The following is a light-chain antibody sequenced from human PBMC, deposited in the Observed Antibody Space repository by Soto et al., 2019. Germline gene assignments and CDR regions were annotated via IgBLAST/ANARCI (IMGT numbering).Light chain of an antibody. CDR2: DVN. Sequence: QSALTQPASVSGSPGQSITISCTGTSSDVGGYNYVSWYQQHPGKAPKLIIYDVNNRPSGVSNRLSGSNSGNTASLTISGLQAEDEADYYCNSYTNSATWVFGGGTKLTVL. J-gene: IGLJ3*02. V-gene: IGLV2-14*03. CDR3: NSYTNSATWV. CDR1: SSDVGGYNY.